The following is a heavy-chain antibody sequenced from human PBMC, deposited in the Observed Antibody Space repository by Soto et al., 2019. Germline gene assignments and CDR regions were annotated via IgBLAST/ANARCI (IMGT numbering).Heavy chain of an antibody. J-gene: IGHJ4*01. V-gene: IGHV3-30*03. D-gene: IGHD2-15*01. CDR3: AREGGCSGTNCNVDFAY. Sequence: QEHLVESGGGVVQPGMSLRLSCVASRLTVSNYGMHWVRQAPGKGLEWVAAISYESISTVYRDSVRGRLTISRDNSRNTLYLPMNSLTPEDTAVCYWAREGGCSGTNCNVDFAYLGLGTLVTGSS. CDR2: ISYESIST. CDR1: RLTVSNYG.